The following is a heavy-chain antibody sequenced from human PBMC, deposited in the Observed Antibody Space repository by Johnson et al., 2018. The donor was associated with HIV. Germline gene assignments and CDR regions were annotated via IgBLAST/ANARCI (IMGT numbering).Heavy chain of an antibody. CDR1: GFTVSSNY. V-gene: IGHV3-53*01. J-gene: IGHJ3*02. D-gene: IGHD1-20*01. CDR3: TRLGFYNWNGGGALDI. CDR2: IYSGGST. Sequence: VQLVESGGGVVQPGGSLRLSCAASGFTVSSNYMRWVRQAPGKGLEWVSVIYSGGSTYTADSVKGRLTIPRANSKNTLYLQMNSLRAEDTAVYYCTRLGFYNWNGGGALDIWGQGTMVTVSS.